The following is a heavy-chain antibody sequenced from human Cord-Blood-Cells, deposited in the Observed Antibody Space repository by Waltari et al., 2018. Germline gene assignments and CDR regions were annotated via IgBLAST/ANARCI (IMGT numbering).Heavy chain of an antibody. V-gene: IGHV1-2*06. CDR3: AREETTVDYYGMDV. CDR2: INPNSGGT. J-gene: IGHJ6*02. CDR1: GYTFTGYY. D-gene: IGHD4-4*01. Sequence: QVQLVQSGAEVKKPGASVTVSCKPPGYTFTGYYLHWVRQSPGQGLEWMGRINPNSGGTNYAQKFQGRVTMTRDTSISTAYMQLSRLRSDDTAVYYCAREETTVDYYGMDVWGQGTTVTVSS.